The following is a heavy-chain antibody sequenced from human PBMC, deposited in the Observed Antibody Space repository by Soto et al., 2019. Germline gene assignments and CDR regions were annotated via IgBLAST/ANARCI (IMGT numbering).Heavy chain of an antibody. V-gene: IGHV3-30-3*01. CDR1: GFTFSNYA. CDR2: LSYDGNNI. D-gene: IGHD5-18*01. J-gene: IGHJ4*02. Sequence: QVQLVESGGGVVQPGRSLRLSCAASGFTFSNYAIHWVRQAPGKGLEWVAVLSYDGNNIHYADSVKGRFTVSRDNSKNTLFLQMNWLRAEDTALYYCARGPIGDAAMVTNYFDYWGQGTLVTVSS. CDR3: ARGPIGDAAMVTNYFDY.